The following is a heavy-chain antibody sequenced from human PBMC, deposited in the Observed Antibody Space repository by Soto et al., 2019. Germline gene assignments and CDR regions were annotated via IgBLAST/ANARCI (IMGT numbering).Heavy chain of an antibody. D-gene: IGHD3-3*01. CDR1: GGTFSSYA. CDR3: ARLITIVGDGGTYFDY. V-gene: IGHV1-69*06. CDR2: IIPIFGTA. Sequence: QVPLVQSGAEVKKPGSSVKVSCKASGGTFSSYAISWVRQAPGQGLEWMGGIIPIFGTANYAQKFQGRVTITADKSTSTAYMELSSLRSEDTAVYYCARLITIVGDGGTYFDYWGQGTLVTVSS. J-gene: IGHJ4*02.